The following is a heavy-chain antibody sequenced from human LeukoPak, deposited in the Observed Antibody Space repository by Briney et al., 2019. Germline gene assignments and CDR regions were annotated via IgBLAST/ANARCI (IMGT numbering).Heavy chain of an antibody. J-gene: IGHJ4*02. CDR3: AKDHRWLVDY. CDR2: ISSAGTII. CDR1: GFTFGTYS. V-gene: IGHV3-30-3*01. Sequence: GGSLRLSCAASGFTFGTYSMHWVRQAPGKGLEWVAIISSAGTIINYADSVRGRFSISRDNSRNTLYLQMDSLRTDDTAVYYCAKDHRWLVDYWGQGTLVTVSS. D-gene: IGHD6-19*01.